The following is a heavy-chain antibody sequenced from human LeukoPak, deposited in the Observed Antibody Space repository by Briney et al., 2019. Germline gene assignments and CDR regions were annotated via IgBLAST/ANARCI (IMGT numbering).Heavy chain of an antibody. CDR1: GFTFSSYV. D-gene: IGHD1-7*01. J-gene: IGHJ4*02. CDR3: ARRNYYFDY. V-gene: IGHV3-23*01. Sequence: GGSLRLSCAASGFTFSSYVMGWVRQAPGKGLEWVSAIVGSGGSTYYAASVKGRFAISRDNSKNTLYLQMTSLRAEDTAVYYCARRNYYFDYWGQGTLVTVSS. CDR2: IVGSGGST.